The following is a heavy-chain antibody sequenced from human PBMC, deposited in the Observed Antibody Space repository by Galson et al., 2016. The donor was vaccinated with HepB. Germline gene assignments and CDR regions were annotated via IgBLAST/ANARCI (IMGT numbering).Heavy chain of an antibody. CDR1: GSTFITFA. CDR3: ARSNRWYNQYSWFDP. V-gene: IGHV1-69*06. CDR2: IIPIFGKA. J-gene: IGHJ5*02. D-gene: IGHD6-13*01. Sequence: SVKVSCKASGSTFITFAFHWVRQAPGRGLEWMGGIIPIFGKAMYAQKFRGKVTISADISTSTAYMVLSSLRSEDTAVYYCARSNRWYNQYSWFDPWGQGTLVTVSS.